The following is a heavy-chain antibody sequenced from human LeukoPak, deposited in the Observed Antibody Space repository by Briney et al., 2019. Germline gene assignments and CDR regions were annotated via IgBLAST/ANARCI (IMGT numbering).Heavy chain of an antibody. V-gene: IGHV4-39*07. CDR1: GGSISSGSYY. CDR3: ASSIQLWSPGAFDI. D-gene: IGHD5-18*01. J-gene: IGHJ3*02. Sequence: SETLSLTCTVSGGSISSGSYYWGWIRQPPGKGLEWIGSIYHSGSTYYNPSLKSRVTISVDTSKNQFSLKLSSVTAADTAVYYCASSIQLWSPGAFDIWGQGTMVTVSS. CDR2: IYHSGST.